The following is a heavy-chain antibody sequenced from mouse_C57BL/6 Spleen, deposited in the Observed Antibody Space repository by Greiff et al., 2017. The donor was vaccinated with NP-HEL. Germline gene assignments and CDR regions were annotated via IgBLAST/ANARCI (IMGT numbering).Heavy chain of an antibody. CDR3: ARSTMATGWFAY. Sequence: QVQLQQPGAELVMPGASVKLSCKASGYTFTSYWMHWVKQRPGQGLEWIGEIDPSDSYTNYNQKFKGKSTLTVDKSSSTAYMQLSSLTSEDSAVYYCARSTMATGWFAYWGQGTLVTVSA. D-gene: IGHD2-1*01. CDR2: IDPSDSYT. CDR1: GYTFTSYW. J-gene: IGHJ3*01. V-gene: IGHV1-69*01.